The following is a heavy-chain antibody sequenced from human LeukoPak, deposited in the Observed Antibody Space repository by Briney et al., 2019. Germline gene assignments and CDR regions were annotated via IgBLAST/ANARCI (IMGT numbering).Heavy chain of an antibody. CDR3: ARDKSLDVFWGVYYHVWFAP. J-gene: IGHJ5*02. CDR1: GYTFTGYY. CDR2: INPNSGGT. D-gene: IGHD3-3*01. V-gene: IGHV1-2*02. Sequence: GASVKVSRKASGYTFTGYYMHWVRQAPGQGLEWMGWINPNSGGTNYAQKFQGRVTMTRDTSISTAYMELSRLRSDDTAVYYCARDKSLDVFWGVYYHVWFAPGGQGTLVTVSS.